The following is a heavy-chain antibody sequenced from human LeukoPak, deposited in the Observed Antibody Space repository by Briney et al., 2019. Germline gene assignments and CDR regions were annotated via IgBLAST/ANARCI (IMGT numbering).Heavy chain of an antibody. D-gene: IGHD3-22*01. CDR2: IYYSGST. CDR1: GGSISSGDYY. J-gene: IGHJ2*01. CDR3: ARDVADSSGYYYTLGWYFDL. V-gene: IGHV4-30-4*01. Sequence: ASQTLSLTCTVSGGSISSGDYYWSWIRQPPGKGLEWIGYIYYSGSTYYNPSLKSRVTISVDTSKNQFSLNLSSVTAADTAVYYCARDVADSSGYYYTLGWYFDLWGRGTLVTVSS.